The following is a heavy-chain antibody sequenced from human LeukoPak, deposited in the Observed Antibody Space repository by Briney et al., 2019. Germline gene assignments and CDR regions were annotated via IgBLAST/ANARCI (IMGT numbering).Heavy chain of an antibody. CDR1: GGSFSGYY. Sequence: SETLSLTCAVYGGSFSGYYWSWIRQPPGKGLEWIGEINHSGSTNYDPSLKSRVTISVDTSKNQFSLKLSSVTAADTAVYYCARDRRGVDGSGSYYYYMDVWGKGTTVTVSS. D-gene: IGHD3-10*01. V-gene: IGHV4-34*01. CDR3: ARDRRGVDGSGSYYYYMDV. CDR2: INHSGST. J-gene: IGHJ6*03.